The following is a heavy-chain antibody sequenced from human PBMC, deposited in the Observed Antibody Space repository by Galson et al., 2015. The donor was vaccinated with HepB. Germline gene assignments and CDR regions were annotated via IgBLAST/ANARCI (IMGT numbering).Heavy chain of an antibody. V-gene: IGHV3-73*01. CDR2: IRDKGNSYAT. Sequence: SLRLSCAASGFTFSGSAIHWVRQASGKGLEWVGRIRDKGNSYATAYAASVKGRFTISRDDSKNTAYLQMNSLKTEDTAVYYCIRPYCNGTSCYSMDVWGKGTTVTVSS. CDR1: GFTFSGSA. CDR3: IRPYCNGTSCYSMDV. D-gene: IGHD2/OR15-2a*01. J-gene: IGHJ6*03.